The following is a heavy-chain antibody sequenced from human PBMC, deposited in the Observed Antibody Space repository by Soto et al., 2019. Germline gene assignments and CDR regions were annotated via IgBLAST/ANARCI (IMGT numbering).Heavy chain of an antibody. J-gene: IGHJ4*02. CDR1: GFTFIISF. V-gene: IGHV3-7*03. Sequence: GGSLRLSCFVSGFTFIISFMGLVLQAPGKGLEWVSNINQDGGGTYYVDSVEGRFTISRDNAKDSLYLQMNSLRGEDTAVYYCSRYFRGSGRYFFDYWGQGTLVTVSS. CDR2: INQDGGGT. D-gene: IGHD6-19*01. CDR3: SRYFRGSGRYFFDY.